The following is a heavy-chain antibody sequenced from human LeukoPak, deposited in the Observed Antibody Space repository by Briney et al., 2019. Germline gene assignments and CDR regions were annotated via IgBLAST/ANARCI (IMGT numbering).Heavy chain of an antibody. Sequence: GGSLRLSCAASGFTFSSYSMNWVRQAPGKGLGWVSYSSSSSSTIYYADSVKGRFTISRDNAKNSLYLQMNSLRDEDTAVYYCARTEGEWSPWYFDYWGQGTLVTVSS. CDR2: SSSSSSTI. V-gene: IGHV3-48*02. D-gene: IGHD3-3*01. J-gene: IGHJ4*02. CDR3: ARTEGEWSPWYFDY. CDR1: GFTFSSYS.